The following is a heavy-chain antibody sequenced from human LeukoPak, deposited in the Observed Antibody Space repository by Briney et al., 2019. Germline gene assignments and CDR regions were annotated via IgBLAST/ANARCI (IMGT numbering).Heavy chain of an antibody. CDR3: ARSLWWYPEDAFDI. CDR1: GGTFSSYA. Sequence: ASVKVSCKASGGTFSSYAISWVRQAPGQGLEWMGGIIPIFGTANYAQKFQGRVTITTDEFTSTAHMELSSLRSEDTAVYYCARSLWWYPEDAFDIWGQGTMVTVSS. D-gene: IGHD4-23*01. V-gene: IGHV1-69*05. CDR2: IIPIFGTA. J-gene: IGHJ3*02.